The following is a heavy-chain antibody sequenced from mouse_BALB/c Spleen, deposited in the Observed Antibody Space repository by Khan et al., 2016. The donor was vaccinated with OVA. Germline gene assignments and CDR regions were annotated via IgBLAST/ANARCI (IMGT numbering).Heavy chain of an antibody. CDR1: GFSLTDYG. D-gene: IGHD3-1*01. J-gene: IGHJ3*01. V-gene: IGHV2-6-5*01. CDR3: AKQIQLGPFAY. Sequence: VQLKESGPGLVAPSQSLSITCTVSGFSLTDYGVSWIRQPPGKGLEWLGVIRGGGSTYYNSALKSRLSISKDNSKSQDFLKMNSLQTDDTAMYYCAKQIQLGPFAYWGQGTLVTVSA. CDR2: IRGGGST.